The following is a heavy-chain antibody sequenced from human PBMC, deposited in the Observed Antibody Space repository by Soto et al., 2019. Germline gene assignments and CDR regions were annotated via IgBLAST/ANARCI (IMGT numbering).Heavy chain of an antibody. CDR2: IYYSGST. V-gene: IGHV4-59*08. J-gene: IGHJ4*02. D-gene: IGHD6-19*01. Sequence: QVQLQESGPGLVKPSETLSLTCTVSGGSISSYYWSWIRQPPGKGLEWIGYIYYSGSTNYNPSLKSRVTISVDTSKNQFSLKLSSVTAADTAVYYCARQWSSSGWGAPPDYWGQGTLVTVSS. CDR3: ARQWSSSGWGAPPDY. CDR1: GGSISSYY.